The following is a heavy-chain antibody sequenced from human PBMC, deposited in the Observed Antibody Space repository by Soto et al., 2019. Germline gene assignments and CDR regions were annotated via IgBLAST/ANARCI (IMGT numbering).Heavy chain of an antibody. Sequence: SETLCLTCTVSGGSMISYYWSWIRQPPGRGLEWIGEINHSGSTNYNPSLKSRVTISVDTSKNQFSLKLSSVTAADTAVYYCARGLTRIAVAGSDGMDVWGQGTTVTVSS. CDR2: INHSGST. J-gene: IGHJ6*02. CDR3: ARGLTRIAVAGSDGMDV. CDR1: GGSMISYY. V-gene: IGHV4-34*01. D-gene: IGHD6-19*01.